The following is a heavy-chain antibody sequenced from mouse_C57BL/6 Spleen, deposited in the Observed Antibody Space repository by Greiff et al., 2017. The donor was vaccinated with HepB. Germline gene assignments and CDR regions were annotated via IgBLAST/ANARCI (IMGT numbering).Heavy chain of an antibody. CDR3: ARNTYGNYRGAMDY. J-gene: IGHJ4*01. D-gene: IGHD2-1*01. CDR1: GFSLTSYG. Sequence: VKLVESGPGLVQPSQSLSITCTVSGFSLTSYGVHWVRQSPGKGLEWLGVIWSGGSTDYNAAFISRLSISKDNSKSQVFFKMNSLQADDTAIYYCARNTYGNYRGAMDYWGQGTSVTVSS. V-gene: IGHV2-2*01. CDR2: IWSGGST.